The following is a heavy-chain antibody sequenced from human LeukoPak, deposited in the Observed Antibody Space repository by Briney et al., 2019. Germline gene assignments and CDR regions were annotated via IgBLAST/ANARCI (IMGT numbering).Heavy chain of an antibody. CDR3: TTKVIRGNSGDDYDD. V-gene: IGHV3-30*03. CDR1: GFTFSNYW. J-gene: IGHJ4*02. Sequence: GGSLRLSCAVSGFTFSNYWMTWVRQTPGKGLEWVALISSDGNDKLYGDSVRGRFTISRDDSKSTLYLQMNSLRAEDTAVYYCTTKVIRGNSGDDYDDWGQGTLVTVSS. D-gene: IGHD5-12*01. CDR2: ISSDGNDK.